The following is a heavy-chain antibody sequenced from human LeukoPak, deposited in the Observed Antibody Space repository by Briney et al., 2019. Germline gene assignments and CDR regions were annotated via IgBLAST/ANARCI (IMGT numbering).Heavy chain of an antibody. D-gene: IGHD5-18*01. Sequence: SQTLSLTCAISGDSVSSNSAAWNWISQSPSTGLDWLGRTYCRSKWYNDFAVSVKTRITVNPDTSKNQFSLQLNSVTPDDTAVYYGARERYSYGLAYYYYYGMDVWGQGTTVTVSS. V-gene: IGHV6-1*01. CDR1: GDSVSSNSAA. J-gene: IGHJ6*02. CDR3: ARERYSYGLAYYYYYGMDV. CDR2: TYCRSKWYN.